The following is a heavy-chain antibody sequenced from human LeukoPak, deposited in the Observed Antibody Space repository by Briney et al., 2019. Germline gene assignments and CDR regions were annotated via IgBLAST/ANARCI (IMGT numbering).Heavy chain of an antibody. J-gene: IGHJ6*02. CDR2: ISAYNGNT. V-gene: IGHV1-18*01. D-gene: IGHD2-2*01. Sequence: ASVKVSCKASGYTFTSYGISWVRQAPGQGLEWMGWISAYNGNTNYAQKLQGRVTMTTDTSTSTAYMELRSLRSDDTAVYYCAREGETVTVGFAGGICSSTSCYHPSYYYGMDVWGQGTTVTVSS. CDR1: GYTFTSYG. CDR3: AREGETVTVGFAGGICSSTSCYHPSYYYGMDV.